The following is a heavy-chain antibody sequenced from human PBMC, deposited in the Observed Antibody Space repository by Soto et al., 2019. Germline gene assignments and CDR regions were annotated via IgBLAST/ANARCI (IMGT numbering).Heavy chain of an antibody. V-gene: IGHV5-51*01. Sequence: SLKISCKGSGYRFASYWIGWVRQMPGKGLEWMGIIYPGDSDTRYSPPFQGQVTISADSSISTAYLQWSSLKASDSAMYFCARQVEDGYSFGYHYWGQGTQVTVSS. CDR1: GYRFASYW. CDR3: ARQVEDGYSFGYHY. J-gene: IGHJ4*02. CDR2: IYPGDSDT. D-gene: IGHD5-18*01.